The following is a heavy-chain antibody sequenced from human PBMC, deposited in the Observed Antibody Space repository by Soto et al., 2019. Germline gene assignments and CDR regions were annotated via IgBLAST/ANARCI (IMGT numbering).Heavy chain of an antibody. Sequence: TLSLTCTVSGGSISSGDYYWSWIRQPPGKGLEWIGYIYYSGSTYYNPSLKSRVTISVDTSKNQFSLKLSSVTAADTGIYYCAADRGYSYGYFDVWGQGALVTVYS. J-gene: IGHJ4*02. D-gene: IGHD5-18*01. CDR2: IYYSGST. V-gene: IGHV4-31*03. CDR1: GGSISSGDYY. CDR3: AADRGYSYGYFDV.